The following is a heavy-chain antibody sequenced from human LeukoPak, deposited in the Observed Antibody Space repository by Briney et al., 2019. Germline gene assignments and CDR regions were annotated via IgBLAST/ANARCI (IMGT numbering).Heavy chain of an antibody. V-gene: IGHV3-74*03. CDR2: LSPDGSSS. Sequence: GGSLRLSCAASGFMFGNHAMSWVRQAPGKGLVWVSRLSPDGSSSMYADSVKGRFTVSRDNSKNTLYLQMNSLRAEDTAVYYCTRSPSLGGNYWGFDYWGQGTLVTVSS. J-gene: IGHJ4*02. D-gene: IGHD1-26*01. CDR1: GFMFGNHA. CDR3: TRSPSLGGNYWGFDY.